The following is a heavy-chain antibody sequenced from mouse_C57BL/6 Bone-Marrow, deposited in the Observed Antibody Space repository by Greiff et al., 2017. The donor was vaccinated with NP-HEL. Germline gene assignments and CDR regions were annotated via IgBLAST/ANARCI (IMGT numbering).Heavy chain of an antibody. D-gene: IGHD1-1*01. J-gene: IGHJ2*01. CDR2: ISSGSSTI. CDR3: AGGYGSSYPYYFDY. V-gene: IGHV5-17*01. Sequence: EVMLVESGGGLVKPGGSLKLSCAASGFTFSDYGMHWVRQAPEKGLEWVAYISSGSSTIYYADTVKGRFTISRDNAKNTLFLQMTSLRSEDTAMYYCAGGYGSSYPYYFDYWGQGTTLTVSS. CDR1: GFTFSDYG.